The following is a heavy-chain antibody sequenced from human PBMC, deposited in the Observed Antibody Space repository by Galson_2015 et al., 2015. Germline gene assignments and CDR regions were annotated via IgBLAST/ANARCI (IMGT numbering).Heavy chain of an antibody. CDR3: ASYSTVSRGLGAFDV. V-gene: IGHV1-69*13. D-gene: IGHD4-17*01. CDR1: GGTFSSYA. J-gene: IGHJ3*01. CDR2: IIPIFGTA. Sequence: SVKVSCKASGGTFSSYAISWVRQAPGQGLEWMGGIIPIFGTANYAQKFQGRVTITADESTSTAYMELSSLRSEDTAVYYCASYSTVSRGLGAFDVWGQGTMVTVSS.